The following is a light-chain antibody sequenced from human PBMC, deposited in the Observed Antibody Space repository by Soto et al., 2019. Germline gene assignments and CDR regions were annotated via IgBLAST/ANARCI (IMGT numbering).Light chain of an antibody. Sequence: QSVLTQPASVSGSPGQSITISCTGTSSDIGGYNYVSWYQQHPGKAPKLIIYDVCNRPSGISNRFSASKSGNTATLTISGLQTEDEADFYCASYTSKSTLVFGSGTKLTVL. CDR2: DVC. V-gene: IGLV2-14*03. CDR3: ASYTSKSTLV. CDR1: SSDIGGYNY. J-gene: IGLJ1*01.